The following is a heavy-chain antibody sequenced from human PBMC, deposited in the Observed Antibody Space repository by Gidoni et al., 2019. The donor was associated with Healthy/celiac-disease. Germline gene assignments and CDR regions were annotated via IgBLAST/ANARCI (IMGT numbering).Heavy chain of an antibody. CDR2: ISYDGSNK. J-gene: IGHJ2*01. D-gene: IGHD4-4*01. CDR1: GFTFSSYA. CDR3: ARDGSNGNWYFDL. V-gene: IGHV3-30-3*01. Sequence: QVQLVESGGGVVQPGRSLRLSCAASGFTFSSYAMHWVRQAPGKGLEWVAVISYDGSNKYYADSVKGRFTISRDNSKNTLYLQMNSLRAEDTAVYYCARDGSNGNWYFDLWGRGTLVTVSS.